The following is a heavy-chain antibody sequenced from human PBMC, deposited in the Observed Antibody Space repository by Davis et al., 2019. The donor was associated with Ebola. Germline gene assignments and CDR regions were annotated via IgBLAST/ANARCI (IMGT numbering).Heavy chain of an antibody. V-gene: IGHV3-74*03. CDR2: INSDGSST. D-gene: IGHD7-27*01. CDR3: ATDNWGPAL. Sequence: GESLKISCAASGFTFRHHWMQWVRQAPGKGLMWVAHINSDGSSTTYADSVRGRFTISRDNAKKSLYLEMNSLRAEDTAVYYCATDNWGPALWGQGTLLTVSS. J-gene: IGHJ4*02. CDR1: GFTFRHHW.